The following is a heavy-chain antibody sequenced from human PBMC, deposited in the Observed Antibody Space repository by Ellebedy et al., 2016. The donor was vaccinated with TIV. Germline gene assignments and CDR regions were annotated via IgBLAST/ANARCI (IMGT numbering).Heavy chain of an antibody. CDR2: MNPNSGNT. Sequence: ASVKVSXXASGYTFTSYDINWVRQATGQGLEWMGWMNPNSGNTGYAQKFQGRVTMTRNTSISTAYMELSSLRSEDTAIYFCATDKKPTVDYEFYYRFAMDVWGQGTAVTVSS. V-gene: IGHV1-8*01. J-gene: IGHJ6*02. CDR1: GYTFTSYD. CDR3: ATDKKPTVDYEFYYRFAMDV. D-gene: IGHD4-17*01.